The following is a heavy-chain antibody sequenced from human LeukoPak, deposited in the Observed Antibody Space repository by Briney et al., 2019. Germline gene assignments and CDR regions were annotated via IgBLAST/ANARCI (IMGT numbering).Heavy chain of an antibody. CDR2: IYPGDSDT. CDR1: GYSFTSYL. CDR3: ARTRYYYDSSGYSH. V-gene: IGHV5-51*01. D-gene: IGHD3-22*01. J-gene: IGHJ4*02. Sequence: KVSCKGSGYSFTSYLIGWVRQMPGKGLEWMGIIYPGDSDTRYSPSFQGQVTISADKSISTAYLQWSSLKASDTAMYYCARTRYYYDSSGYSHWGQGTLVTVSS.